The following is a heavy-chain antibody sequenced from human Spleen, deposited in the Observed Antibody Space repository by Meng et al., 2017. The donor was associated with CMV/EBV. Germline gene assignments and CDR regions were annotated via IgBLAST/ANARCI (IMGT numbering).Heavy chain of an antibody. V-gene: IGHV1-2*02. J-gene: IGHJ6*02. CDR1: GYTFTGHY. CDR3: AREDSTSGFGMDV. CDR2: INPNSGGT. Sequence: ASVKVSCKASGYTFTGHYMHWVRQAPGQGLEWMGWINPNSGGTNYAQKFQGRVTMTRDTSINTAYMELSSLRSEDTAVYYCAREDSTSGFGMDVWGQGTTVTVSS. D-gene: IGHD3-22*01.